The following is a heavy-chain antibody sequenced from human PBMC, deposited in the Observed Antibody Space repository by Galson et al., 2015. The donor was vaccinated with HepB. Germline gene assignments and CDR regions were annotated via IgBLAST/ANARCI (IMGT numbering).Heavy chain of an antibody. D-gene: IGHD3-22*01. V-gene: IGHV1-46*01. CDR2: INPSGGST. CDR3: ARAQRYYYDSSGPTGYDAFDI. J-gene: IGHJ3*02. CDR1: GYTFTSHY. Sequence: VSCKASGYTFTSHYMHWVRQAPGQGLEWMGIINPSGGSTSYAQKFQGRVTMTRDTSTSTVYMELSSLRSEDTAVYYCARAQRYYYDSSGPTGYDAFDIWGQGTMVTVSS.